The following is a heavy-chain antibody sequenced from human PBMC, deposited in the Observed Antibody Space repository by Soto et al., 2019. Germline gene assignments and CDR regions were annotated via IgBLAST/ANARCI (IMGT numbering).Heavy chain of an antibody. CDR1: GFTFSSYW. J-gene: IGHJ4*02. V-gene: IGHV3-7*03. D-gene: IGHD2-2*02. Sequence: PGGSLRLSXAASGFTFSSYWMSWVRQAPGKGLEWVANMRQDGSEKYYVDSVKGRFTISRDNAKNSLYLQMNSLRAEDTAVYYCARILCSSTSCYTFDYWGQGTLVTVSS. CDR2: MRQDGSEK. CDR3: ARILCSSTSCYTFDY.